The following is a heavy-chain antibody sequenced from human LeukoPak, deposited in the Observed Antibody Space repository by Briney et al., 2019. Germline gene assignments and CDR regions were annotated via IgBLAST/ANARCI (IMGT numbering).Heavy chain of an antibody. J-gene: IGHJ5*02. CDR1: GYTFTNFY. CDR2: INPSGGST. D-gene: IGHD4-17*01. Sequence: ASVKVSFKASGYTFTNFYMHWVRQAPGQGLEWMGVINPSGGSTSYAQKFQGRVTMTRDTSTSTVYMELSSLRSEDTAVYYCARDDNGDNWFDPWGQGTLVTVSS. V-gene: IGHV1-46*01. CDR3: ARDDNGDNWFDP.